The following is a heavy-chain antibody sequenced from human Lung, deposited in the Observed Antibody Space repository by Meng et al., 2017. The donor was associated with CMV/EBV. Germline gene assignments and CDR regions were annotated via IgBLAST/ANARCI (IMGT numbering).Heavy chain of an antibody. Sequence: GEXXKISCAASGFTFSSYSMNWVRQAPGKGLEWVSYISSSSSTIYYADSVKGRFTISRDNAKNSLYLQMNSLRAEDTAVYYCARDFPTDDFWSGYYPGYYGMDVWXQGNXVNGAS. D-gene: IGHD3-3*01. CDR2: ISSSSSTI. V-gene: IGHV3-48*04. J-gene: IGHJ6*01. CDR3: ARDFPTDDFWSGYYPGYYGMDV. CDR1: GFTFSSYS.